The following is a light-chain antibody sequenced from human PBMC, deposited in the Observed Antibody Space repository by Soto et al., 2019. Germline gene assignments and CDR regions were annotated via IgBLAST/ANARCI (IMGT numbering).Light chain of an antibody. V-gene: IGKV3-11*01. Sequence: EIVLTQSPATLSLSPVERATLSCRASQSVSSYLAWYQHKPGQAPRLLIYDAFNRATGVPVRFSGSGSGTDFTLTISSLEPEDFAVYYCQQRSNWAPITFGPGTKVDFK. J-gene: IGKJ3*01. CDR1: QSVSSY. CDR3: QQRSNWAPIT. CDR2: DAF.